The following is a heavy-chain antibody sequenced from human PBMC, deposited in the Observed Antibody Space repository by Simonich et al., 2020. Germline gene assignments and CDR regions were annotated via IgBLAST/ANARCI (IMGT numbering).Heavy chain of an antibody. J-gene: IGHJ2*01. CDR3: ARGGLGHWYFDL. Sequence: QVQLVQSGAEVKKPGASVKVSCKASGYTFTGYYMHWVRQAPGQGLEWMVWSNPNSGGKNYATKLQGRVTMTRDTSISTAYMELSRLRSDDTAVYYCARGGLGHWYFDLWGRGTLVTVSS. CDR2: SNPNSGGK. CDR1: GYTFTGYY. D-gene: IGHD6-25*01. V-gene: IGHV1-2*02.